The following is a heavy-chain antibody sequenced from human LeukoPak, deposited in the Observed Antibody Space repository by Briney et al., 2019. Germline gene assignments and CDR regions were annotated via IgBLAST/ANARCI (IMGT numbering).Heavy chain of an antibody. CDR1: GYTFNSHG. D-gene: IGHD3-16*01. V-gene: IGHV1-18*01. CDR3: ARVYVWGSYGNYYFDY. J-gene: IGHJ4*02. CDR2: ISCYDGTT. Sequence: ASVMVSCKASGYTFNSHGISWVRQAPGQGLEWMGWISCYDGTTKYAQKFQGRVTMLTDTSTRTAYMDLRSLSSDDTAVYYCARVYVWGSYGNYYFDYWGQGTLVTVSS.